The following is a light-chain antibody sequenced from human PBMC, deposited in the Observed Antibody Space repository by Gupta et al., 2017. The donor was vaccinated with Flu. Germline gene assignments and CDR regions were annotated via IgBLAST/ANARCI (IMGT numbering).Light chain of an antibody. CDR1: QSVSSS. J-gene: IGKJ4*01. Sequence: EIVLTQSPATLSLSPGERATLSCRASQSVSSSLAWFQQKPGQAPRLLIYDAFKRATGVPARFSGSGSGTDFTLTITNLEPEDFAVYYCHQRSNWPLTFGGGTNVEIK. V-gene: IGKV3-11*01. CDR2: DAF. CDR3: HQRSNWPLT.